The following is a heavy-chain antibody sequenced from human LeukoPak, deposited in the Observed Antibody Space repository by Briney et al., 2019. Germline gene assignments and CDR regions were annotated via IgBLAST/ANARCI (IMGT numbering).Heavy chain of an antibody. D-gene: IGHD1-26*01. Sequence: GGSLRLSCAASGFTFSSYGMHWVRQAPGKGLEWVSLIAYEGGKKYYVDSVKGRFTISRDNSKNTLYLQMNSLRAEDTAVYYCAKDALYSGSYYFDYWGQGTLVTVSS. CDR3: AKDALYSGSYYFDY. CDR1: GFTFSSYG. CDR2: IAYEGGKK. J-gene: IGHJ4*02. V-gene: IGHV3-30*18.